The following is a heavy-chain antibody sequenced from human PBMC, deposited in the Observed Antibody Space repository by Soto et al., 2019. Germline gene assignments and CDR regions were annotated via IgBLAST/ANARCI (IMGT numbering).Heavy chain of an antibody. CDR3: ARASSDDAFDI. D-gene: IGHD6-13*01. J-gene: IGHJ3*02. V-gene: IGHV4-31*03. CDR1: GGSISSGGYY. Sequence: SETLSLTCTVSGGSISSGGYYWSWIRQHPGKGLEWIGYIYYSGSTYYNPSLKSRVTISVDTSASTAYMELSRLRSEDTAVYYCARASSDDAFDIWGQGTMVTVSS. CDR2: IYYSGST.